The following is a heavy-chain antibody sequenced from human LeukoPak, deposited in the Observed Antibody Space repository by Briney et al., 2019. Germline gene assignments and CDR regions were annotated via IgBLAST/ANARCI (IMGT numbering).Heavy chain of an antibody. CDR2: ISGSGGST. CDR1: GFTFSSYG. CDR3: AKVGSWYFNYYYYMDV. V-gene: IGHV3-23*01. Sequence: GGTLRLSCAASGFTFSSYGMSWVRQAPGKGLEWVSAISGSGGSTYYADSVKGRFTISRDNSKNTLYLQMNSLRAEDTAVYYCAKVGSWYFNYYYYMDVWGKGTTVTISS. D-gene: IGHD6-13*01. J-gene: IGHJ6*03.